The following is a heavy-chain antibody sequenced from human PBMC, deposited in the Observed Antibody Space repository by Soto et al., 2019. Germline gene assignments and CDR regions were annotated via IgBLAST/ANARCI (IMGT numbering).Heavy chain of an antibody. D-gene: IGHD1-26*01. CDR3: PNWEQPLFAY. CDR2: ISSDGNHK. V-gene: IGHV3-30-3*01. J-gene: IGHJ4*02. CDR1: GFTVSAYT. Sequence: QVQLVESGGGVVQPGRSLRLSCAASGFTVSAYTMHWVRQAPGKGLEWVAVISSDGNHKYYTDSVKGRFTISRDTSTNTLYLQMNTLRAEDTDVYSCPNWEQPLFAYGGQGTLFTVSS.